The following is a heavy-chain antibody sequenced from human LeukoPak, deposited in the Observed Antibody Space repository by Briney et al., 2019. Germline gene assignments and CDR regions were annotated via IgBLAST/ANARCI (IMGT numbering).Heavy chain of an antibody. CDR2: IWYDGSNK. D-gene: IGHD6-13*01. J-gene: IGHJ5*02. V-gene: IGHV3-33*08. Sequence: GGSLRLSCAASGFTFRNYGMHWVRQAPGKGLEWVAVIWYDGSNKYYADSVKGRFTISRDNSKNTLYLQMNSLRAEDTAVYYCARGASIAAAGRFDPWGQGTLVTVSS. CDR3: ARGASIAAAGRFDP. CDR1: GFTFRNYG.